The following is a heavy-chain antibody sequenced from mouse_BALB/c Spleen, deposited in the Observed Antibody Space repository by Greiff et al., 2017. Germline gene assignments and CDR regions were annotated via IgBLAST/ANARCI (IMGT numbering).Heavy chain of an antibody. V-gene: IGHV2-3*01. CDR1: GFSLPSYG. CDR3: AKRDYGRAMDY. D-gene: IGHD1-1*01. CDR2: IWGDGCT. Sequence: VNLMESGPGLVAPSQSLSITCTVSGFSLPSYGVSWVRQPPGQGLEWLGVIWGDGCTNYHSALMSRLSISKDNSQSQVFLKLNSLQTDDTATYYCAKRDYGRAMDYRGQGNPDTVSS. J-gene: IGHJ4*01.